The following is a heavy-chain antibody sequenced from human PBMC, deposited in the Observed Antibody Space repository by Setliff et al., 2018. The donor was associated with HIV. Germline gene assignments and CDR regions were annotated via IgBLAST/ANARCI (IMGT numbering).Heavy chain of an antibody. D-gene: IGHD5-18*01. Sequence: PSVKVSCKTTGYTFSTYPMHWVRQAPGQRLEWMGWINTGNDNTRYSQKFQGRVTITRDTSASTAYMELSSLTSEDTAVYYCAKGGDRAMINFDHWGQGTLVTVSS. V-gene: IGHV1-3*04. CDR2: INTGNDNT. CDR1: GYTFSTYP. J-gene: IGHJ4*02. CDR3: AKGGDRAMINFDH.